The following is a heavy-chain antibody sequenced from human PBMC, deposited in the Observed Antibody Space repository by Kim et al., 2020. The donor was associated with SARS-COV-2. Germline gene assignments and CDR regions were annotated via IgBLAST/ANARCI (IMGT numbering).Heavy chain of an antibody. Sequence: SETLSLTCTVSGGSISSGSYYWSWIRQPAGKGLEWIGRIYTSGSTNYNPSLKSRVTISVDTSKNQFSLKLSSVTAADTAVYYCARVGDDYGDYVPNYYYYGMDVWGQGTTVTVSS. V-gene: IGHV4-61*02. CDR3: ARVGDDYGDYVPNYYYYGMDV. J-gene: IGHJ6*02. CDR2: IYTSGST. D-gene: IGHD4-17*01. CDR1: GGSISSGSYY.